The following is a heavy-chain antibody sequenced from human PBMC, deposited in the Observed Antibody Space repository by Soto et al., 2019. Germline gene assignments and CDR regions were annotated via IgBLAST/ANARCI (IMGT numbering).Heavy chain of an antibody. CDR3: ARGGYYDSSGSRNYHYYGMNV. CDR2: ISPYSDDT. J-gene: IGHJ6*02. Sequence: ASVKVSCKASGYDFNSYGITWVRQAHGQGLEWLGWISPYSDDTKYAQKLQGRVTVTMDRSSRTVYMDLRSLRSNDTAIYYCARGGYYDSSGSRNYHYYGMNVWGQGTTVTASS. V-gene: IGHV1-18*01. CDR1: GYDFNSYG. D-gene: IGHD3-22*01.